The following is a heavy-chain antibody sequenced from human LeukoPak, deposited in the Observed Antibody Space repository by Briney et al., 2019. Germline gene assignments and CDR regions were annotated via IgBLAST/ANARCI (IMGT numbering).Heavy chain of an antibody. Sequence: GGSLRLSCAASGFTFSSYWMSWVRQAPGKGLEWVANIKQDGSEKYYVDSVKGRFTISGDNAKNSLYLQMNSLRAEDTAVYYCARDFPVAVAGTPFDYWGQGTLVTVSS. CDR1: GFTFSSYW. D-gene: IGHD6-19*01. V-gene: IGHV3-7*01. J-gene: IGHJ4*02. CDR2: IKQDGSEK. CDR3: ARDFPVAVAGTPFDY.